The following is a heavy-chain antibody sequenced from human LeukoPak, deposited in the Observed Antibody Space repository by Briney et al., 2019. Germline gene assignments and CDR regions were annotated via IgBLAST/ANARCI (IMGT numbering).Heavy chain of an antibody. Sequence: GGSLRLSCAASGFTFSSYAMSWVRQAPGKGLEWVSAISGSGGSTYYADSVKGRFTISRDNSKNTLYLQVNSLRAEDTAVYYCAKARIAARPGLLDYWGQGTLVTVSS. CDR1: GFTFSSYA. CDR3: AKARIAARPGLLDY. J-gene: IGHJ4*02. V-gene: IGHV3-23*01. D-gene: IGHD6-6*01. CDR2: ISGSGGST.